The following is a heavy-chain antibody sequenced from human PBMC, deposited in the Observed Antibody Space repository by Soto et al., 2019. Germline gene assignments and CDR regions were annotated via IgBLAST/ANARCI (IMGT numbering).Heavy chain of an antibody. V-gene: IGHV3-64D*06. J-gene: IGHJ4*02. CDR3: VEDWYYYDGSGYYNFDY. Sequence: GGSLRLSCSASGFTFSSYAMHWVRQAPGKGLEYVSAISSNGGSTYYADSVKGRFTISRDNSKNTLYLQMSSLRAEDTAVYYCVEDWYYYDGSGYYNFDYWGQGTLVTVSS. CDR1: GFTFSSYA. D-gene: IGHD3-22*01. CDR2: ISSNGGST.